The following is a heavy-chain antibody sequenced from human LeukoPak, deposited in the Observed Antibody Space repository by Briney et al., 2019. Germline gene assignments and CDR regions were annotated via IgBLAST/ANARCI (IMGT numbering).Heavy chain of an antibody. Sequence: GGSLRLSCVPSGFIFSTYAMSRVRQAPGKGLEWVSIISGSGERAYYADSVKGRFTVSRDNSKNTLYLQMKSLRAEDTAVYYCVSQSFSGSYNYYFHYWGQGTLVAVSS. V-gene: IGHV3-23*01. CDR2: ISGSGERA. CDR1: GFIFSTYA. CDR3: VSQSFSGSYNYYFHY. J-gene: IGHJ4*02. D-gene: IGHD1-26*01.